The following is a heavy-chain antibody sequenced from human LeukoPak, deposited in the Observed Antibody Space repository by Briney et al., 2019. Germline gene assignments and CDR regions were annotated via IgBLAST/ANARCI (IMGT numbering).Heavy chain of an antibody. CDR3: ARVSCSSTSCYHAFDI. Sequence: ASVKVFCKASGYTFTSYYMHWVRQAPGQGLEWMGIINPSGGSTSYAQKFQGRVTMTRDTSTSTVYMELSSLRSEDTAGYYCARVSCSSTSCYHAFDIWGQGTMVTVSS. V-gene: IGHV1-46*03. CDR2: INPSGGST. J-gene: IGHJ3*02. CDR1: GYTFTSYY. D-gene: IGHD2-2*01.